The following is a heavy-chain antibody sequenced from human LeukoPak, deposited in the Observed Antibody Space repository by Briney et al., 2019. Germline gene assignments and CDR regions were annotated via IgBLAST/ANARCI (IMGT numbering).Heavy chain of an antibody. CDR2: ISSTSSTI. Sequence: GGSLRLSCAASEFTFSSYSVNWVRQAPGKGLEWVSYISSTSSTIFYAASVKGRFTISRDNAKNSLYLQMNSLRDEDTAAYYWGRGGDSGRRYFDLWGLGTLVTVSS. CDR1: EFTFSSYS. J-gene: IGHJ2*01. D-gene: IGHD2-21*02. CDR3: GRGGDSGRRYFDL. V-gene: IGHV3-48*02.